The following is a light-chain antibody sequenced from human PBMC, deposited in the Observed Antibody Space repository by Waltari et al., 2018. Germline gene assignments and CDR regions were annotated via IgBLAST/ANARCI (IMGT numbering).Light chain of an antibody. Sequence: EIVLTQSPAIPSFSPGERATLSCRTSQSVGTYLAWYQQRPGQSPRLLIYDASYRATGIPARFSGSGSETDFTLTISSLQPEDFAVYYCQQRRNWPLTFGGGTRVEI. CDR3: QQRRNWPLT. V-gene: IGKV3-11*01. CDR1: QSVGTY. J-gene: IGKJ4*01. CDR2: DAS.